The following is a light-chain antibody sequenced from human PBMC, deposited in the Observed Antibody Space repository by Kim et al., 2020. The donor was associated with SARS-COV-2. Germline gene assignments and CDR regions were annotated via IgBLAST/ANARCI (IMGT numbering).Light chain of an antibody. CDR2: STN. CDR1: SSNIGSNT. CDR3: AAWDDSLNGYV. V-gene: IGLV1-44*01. Sequence: GQRVTISCSGSSSNIGSNTVNWYQQLPGPAPKLLIYSTNQRPSGVPDRFSGSKSGTSASLAIGGLQSEDDADYYCAAWDDSLNGYVFGTGTKVTVL. J-gene: IGLJ1*01.